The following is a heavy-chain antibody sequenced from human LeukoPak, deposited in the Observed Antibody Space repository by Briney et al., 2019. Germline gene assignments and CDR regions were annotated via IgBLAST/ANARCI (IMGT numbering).Heavy chain of an antibody. D-gene: IGHD3-22*01. CDR3: AGLYYYDSSGYSSWFDP. CDR1: GDTFSSYA. V-gene: IGHV1-69*04. J-gene: IGHJ5*02. CDR2: IIPIFGIA. Sequence: SVKVSCKASGDTFSSYAISWVPQAPGQGLEWMGRIIPIFGIANYAQKFQGRVTITADKSTSTAYMELSSLRSEDTAVYYCAGLYYYDSSGYSSWFDPWGQGTLVTVSS.